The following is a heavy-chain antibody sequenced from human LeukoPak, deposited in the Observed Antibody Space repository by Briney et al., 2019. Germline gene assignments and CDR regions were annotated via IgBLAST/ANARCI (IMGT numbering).Heavy chain of an antibody. CDR2: ISAYNDNT. CDR3: ARVRAVAGLVDAFDK. J-gene: IGHJ3*02. Sequence: ASVKVSCKASGYAFSSFGITWVRQAPGQGLEWMGWISAYNDNTNYAQKVQDRVTMKTDTSTNTAYMEMRSLTSDDTAVYYCARVRAVAGLVDAFDKWGQGTMVTVSS. V-gene: IGHV1-18*04. CDR1: GYAFSSFG. D-gene: IGHD6-19*01.